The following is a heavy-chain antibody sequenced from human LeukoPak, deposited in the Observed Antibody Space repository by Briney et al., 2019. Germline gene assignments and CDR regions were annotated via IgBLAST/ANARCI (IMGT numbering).Heavy chain of an antibody. CDR3: ARGRLGSGSQYDAFDI. Sequence: ASVNVSCKASGYTFTGYYMHWVRQAPGQGLEWMGWINPNSGDTNYAQKFQGRVTMTRDTSISTAYMELSRLTSDDTAVFYCARGRLGSGSQYDAFDIWGQGTMVTVSS. CDR1: GYTFTGYY. D-gene: IGHD3-10*01. CDR2: INPNSGDT. V-gene: IGHV1-2*02. J-gene: IGHJ3*02.